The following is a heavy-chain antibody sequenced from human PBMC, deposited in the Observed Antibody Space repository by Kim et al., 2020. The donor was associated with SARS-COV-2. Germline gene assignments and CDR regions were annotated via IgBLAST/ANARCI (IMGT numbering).Heavy chain of an antibody. D-gene: IGHD1-26*01. Sequence: YAQKFRGRVTMTRDTSSNADYMELSGLRSDDTAVYYCSIEHSATYCCFDYWGQGSLVTVSS. V-gene: IGHV1-2*02. CDR3: SIEHSATYCCFDY. J-gene: IGHJ4*02.